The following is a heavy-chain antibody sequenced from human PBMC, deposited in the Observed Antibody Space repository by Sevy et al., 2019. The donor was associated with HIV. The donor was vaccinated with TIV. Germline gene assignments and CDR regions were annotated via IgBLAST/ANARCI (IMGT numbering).Heavy chain of an antibody. CDR1: GFAFGTYD. J-gene: IGHJ6*02. V-gene: IGHV3-23*01. Sequence: GGSLRLSCVASGFAFGTYDMNWVRQAPGKGLEWVSAIRSTGDSTYYADSVKGRFTISRDNSKNTVYVEMTSLRADDTAIYYCAKSLRPDIVVSAAHHTYYYGMDVWGQGTTVTVSS. CDR3: AKSLRPDIVVSAAHHTYYYGMDV. CDR2: IRSTGDST. D-gene: IGHD2-2*01.